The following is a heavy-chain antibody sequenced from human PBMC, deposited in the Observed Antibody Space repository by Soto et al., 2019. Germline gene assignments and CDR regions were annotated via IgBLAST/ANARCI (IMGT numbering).Heavy chain of an antibody. CDR2: IDPSDSYT. CDR3: ARLGVGADYYDYGMDV. J-gene: IGHJ6*02. D-gene: IGHD1-26*01. CDR1: GYSFTSYW. Sequence: GESLKISCKGSGYSFTSYWISWVRQMPGKGLEWMGRIDPSDSYTNYSPSFQGHVTISADKSISTAYLQWSSLKASDTAMYYCARLGVGADYYDYGMDVWGQGTTVTVSS. V-gene: IGHV5-10-1*01.